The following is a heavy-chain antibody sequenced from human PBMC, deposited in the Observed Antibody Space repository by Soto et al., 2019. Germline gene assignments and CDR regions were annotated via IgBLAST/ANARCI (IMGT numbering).Heavy chain of an antibody. CDR2: SHYSGNS. D-gene: IGHD3-16*02. CDR1: NTSISDHY. J-gene: IGHJ1*01. Sequence: PSETLSLTCNVSNTSISDHYCPWIRQSPGKGLEWIGFSHYSGNSAYNPSLKTRVSMSVDTSKKQVSLKLTSVTAADTAVYYCVQYRLHWALQYWGQGTLVT. CDR3: VQYRLHWALQY. V-gene: IGHV4-59*11.